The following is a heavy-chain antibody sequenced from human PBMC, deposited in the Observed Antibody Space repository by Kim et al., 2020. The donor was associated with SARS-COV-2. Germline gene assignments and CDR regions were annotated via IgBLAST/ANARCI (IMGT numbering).Heavy chain of an antibody. CDR2: IYYSGST. J-gene: IGHJ5*02. CDR1: GGSISSSSYY. D-gene: IGHD5-18*01. Sequence: SETLSLTCTVSGGSISSSSYYWGWIRQPPGKGLEWIGSIYYSGSTYYNPSLKSRVTISVDTSKNQFSLKLSSVTAADTAVYYCARGRGDTAMANWFDPWGQGTLVTVSS. V-gene: IGHV4-39*01. CDR3: ARGRGDTAMANWFDP.